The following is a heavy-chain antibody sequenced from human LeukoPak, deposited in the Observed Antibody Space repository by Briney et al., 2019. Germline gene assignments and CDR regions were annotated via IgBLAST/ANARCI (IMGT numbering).Heavy chain of an antibody. CDR1: GGSFSGYY. J-gene: IGHJ4*02. CDR3: ARVNSSGWFYIDY. V-gene: IGHV4-34*01. D-gene: IGHD6-19*01. CDR2: INHSGST. Sequence: SETLSLTCAVYGGSFSGYYWSWIRQPPGKGLEWIGEINHSGSTNYNPSLKSRVTISVDTSKNQFSLKLSSVTAADTAVYYCARVNSSGWFYIDYWGQGTLVTVSS.